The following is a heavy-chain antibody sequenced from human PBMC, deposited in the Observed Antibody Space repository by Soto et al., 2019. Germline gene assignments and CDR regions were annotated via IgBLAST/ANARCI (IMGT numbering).Heavy chain of an antibody. J-gene: IGHJ3*01. CDR1: GYSLTGYY. CDR2: LNPDSGEA. Sequence: QAQLVQSGAEMKKSGASLKISCGASGYSLTGYYLHWLRQAPGQGLEWMGWLNPDSGEAIYALKFQGRVTMTRDTTSSTAYWEVWTLTSDDTAIYYCARGGYYDSGLYKGDLDVWGQGTFVTVSS. V-gene: IGHV1-2*02. D-gene: IGHD3-22*01. CDR3: ARGGYYDSGLYKGDLDV.